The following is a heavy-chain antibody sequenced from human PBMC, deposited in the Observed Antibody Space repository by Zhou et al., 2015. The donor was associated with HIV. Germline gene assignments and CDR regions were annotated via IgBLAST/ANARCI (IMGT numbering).Heavy chain of an antibody. J-gene: IGHJ4*02. CDR1: GYTFTSYD. CDR2: MNTKGGQT. Sequence: QVQLVQSGAEVKKPGASVTVSCEASGYTFTSYDINWMRQATGQRPEWMGWMNTKGGQTGYAQKFQGRVIMTRDTSINTAYMELSGLTSEDTAIYYCTREPNRGLDDSSGCLGYWGQGTLVTVSS. D-gene: IGHD3-22*01. CDR3: TREPNRGLDDSSGCLGY. V-gene: IGHV1-8*01.